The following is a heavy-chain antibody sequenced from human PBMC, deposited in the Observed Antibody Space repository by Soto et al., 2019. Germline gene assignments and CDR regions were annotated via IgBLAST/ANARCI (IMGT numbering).Heavy chain of an antibody. V-gene: IGHV1-3*01. CDR2: INAGNGNT. CDR1: GYTFTSYA. D-gene: IGHD2-2*01. CDR3: ARHDCISSSCYYYYYYGLDV. Sequence: ASVKVSCKASGYTFTSYAMHWVRQAPGQRLEWMGWINAGNGNTKYSQKFQGRVTITRDTSASTAYMELSSLRSEDTAVYYCARHDCISSSCYYYYYYGLDVWGLGTTVTVSS. J-gene: IGHJ6*02.